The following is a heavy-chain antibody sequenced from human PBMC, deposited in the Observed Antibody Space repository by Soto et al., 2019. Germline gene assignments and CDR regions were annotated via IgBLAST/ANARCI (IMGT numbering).Heavy chain of an antibody. CDR2: IVADGTGL. Sequence: QVQLVESGGSVVQPGRSLRLSCAASGFRFSNYGMHWVRQAPGKGLEWLAVIVADGTGLHYADSVRGRFTISRDNSKNTHYHQLNNLGADDAAICFCARDDDHPDNGVDHWGQGTLVTVSS. V-gene: IGHV3-33*01. CDR3: ARDDDHPDNGVDH. CDR1: GFRFSNYG. J-gene: IGHJ4*02. D-gene: IGHD1-1*01.